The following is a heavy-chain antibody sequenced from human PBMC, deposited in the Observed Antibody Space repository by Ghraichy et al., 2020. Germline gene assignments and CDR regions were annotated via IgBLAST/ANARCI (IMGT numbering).Heavy chain of an antibody. J-gene: IGHJ3*02. CDR3: ARGPDFWSGYYHHDAFDI. D-gene: IGHD3-3*01. CDR1: GGSISSSGYY. CDR2: IHYSGST. V-gene: IGHV4-39*01. Sequence: SETLSLTCTVSGGSISSSGYYWGWIRQAPGKGLEWTGSIHYSGSTYSNPSLKSRVTISVDTSKNQFSLKLSSVTAADTAVYYCARGPDFWSGYYHHDAFDIWGQGTMVTVSS.